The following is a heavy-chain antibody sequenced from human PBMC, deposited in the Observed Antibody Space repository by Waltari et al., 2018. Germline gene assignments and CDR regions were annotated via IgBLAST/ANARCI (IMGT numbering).Heavy chain of an antibody. CDR3: AKDTFLDI. J-gene: IGHJ3*02. D-gene: IGHD3-16*01. CDR2: IYSGGST. CDR1: GFTFSSYA. Sequence: EVQLLESGGGLVQPGGSLRLSCAASGFTFSSYAMSWVRQVPGKGLEWVSVIYSGGSTYYADSVKGRFTMSRENSKNTLYLQMNSLRAEDTAVYYCAKDTFLDIWGKGTMVTVSS. V-gene: IGHV3-23*03.